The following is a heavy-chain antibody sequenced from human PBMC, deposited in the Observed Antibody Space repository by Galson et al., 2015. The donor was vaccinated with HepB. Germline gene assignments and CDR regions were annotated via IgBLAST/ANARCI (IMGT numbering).Heavy chain of an antibody. CDR3: ARGIFYYDSSGYYFN. CDR2: INAGNGNT. J-gene: IGHJ4*02. V-gene: IGHV1-3*01. CDR1: GYTFTSYA. Sequence: SVKVSCKASGYTFTSYAMHWVRQAPGQRLEWMGWINAGNGNTKYSQKFQGRVTITRDTSASTAYMELSSLRSEDTAVYYCARGIFYYDSSGYYFNWGQGTLVTVSS. D-gene: IGHD3-22*01.